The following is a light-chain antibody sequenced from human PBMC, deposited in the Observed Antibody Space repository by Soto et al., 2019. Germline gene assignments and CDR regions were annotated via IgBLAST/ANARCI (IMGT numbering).Light chain of an antibody. CDR1: SSDVGGYNY. V-gene: IGLV2-14*01. J-gene: IGLJ1*01. Sequence: QSALTQPASVSGSPGQPITISCTGTSSDVGGYNYVSWYQQHPGKAPKVMIYDVSNRPSGVSNRFSRSKSGNPASLTLSGLQAEDEADYYCNSYTTSSTYVFGTGTKVTVL. CDR3: NSYTTSSTYV. CDR2: DVS.